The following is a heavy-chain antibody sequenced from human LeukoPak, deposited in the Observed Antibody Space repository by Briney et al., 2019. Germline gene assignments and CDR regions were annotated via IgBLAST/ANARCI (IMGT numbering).Heavy chain of an antibody. CDR1: GGTFSSYA. D-gene: IGHD4-23*01. CDR3: ARADYGGIRIYYFDY. J-gene: IGHJ4*02. CDR2: IIPILGIA. Sequence: ASVKVSCKASGGTFSSYAIGWVRQAPGQGLEWMGRIIPILGIANYAQKFQGRVTITADKSTSTAYMELSSLRSEDTAVYYCARADYGGIRIYYFDYWGQGTLVTVSS. V-gene: IGHV1-69*04.